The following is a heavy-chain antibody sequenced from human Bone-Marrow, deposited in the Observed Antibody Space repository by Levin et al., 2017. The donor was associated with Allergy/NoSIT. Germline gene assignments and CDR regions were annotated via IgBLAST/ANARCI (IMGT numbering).Heavy chain of an antibody. CDR1: GFTFTNYY. D-gene: IGHD2-15*01. CDR3: AREPACFSGTSCFVQNGMDV. J-gene: IGHJ6*02. V-gene: IGHV3-11*01. Sequence: LSLTCAASGFTFTNYYMTWIRQAPGKGLEWLAYIGQNGTKKYYADSVKGRVTISRDNAKNSVYLQMNSLRVEDTAVYYCAREPACFSGTSCFVQNGMDVWGQGTTVTVSS. CDR2: IGQNGTKK.